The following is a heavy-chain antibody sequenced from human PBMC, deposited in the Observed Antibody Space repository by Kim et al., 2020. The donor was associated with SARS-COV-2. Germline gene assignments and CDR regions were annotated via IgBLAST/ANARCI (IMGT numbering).Heavy chain of an antibody. J-gene: IGHJ4*02. CDR1: GFTFSNYW. CDR2: IKPDGSEE. Sequence: GGSLRLSCAASGFTFSNYWMTWVRQAPGKGLEWVANIKPDGSEESYVDSVKGRFTISSDNAKNSLRLQMNSLKAEDTAVYHCARPGSGLKYFDFWGQGPL. D-gene: IGHD1-26*01. CDR3: ARPGSGLKYFDF. V-gene: IGHV3-7*03.